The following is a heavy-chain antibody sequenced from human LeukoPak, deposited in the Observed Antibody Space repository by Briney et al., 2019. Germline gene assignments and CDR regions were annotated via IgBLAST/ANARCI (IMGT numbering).Heavy chain of an antibody. V-gene: IGHV4-4*09. CDR3: ARIPLGYSGAYYFDY. CDR1: RGFISGSIRRYY. Sequence: SETLSLTCTVSRGFISGSIRRYYWSSLRQPPGKGLEWIGYISSSGSVNDNPSLRSRVTISVDTSKNQFFLNLSSVSAADTAVYYCARIPLGYSGAYYFDYWGQGTLVTVSP. D-gene: IGHD5-12*01. CDR2: ISSSGSV. J-gene: IGHJ4*02.